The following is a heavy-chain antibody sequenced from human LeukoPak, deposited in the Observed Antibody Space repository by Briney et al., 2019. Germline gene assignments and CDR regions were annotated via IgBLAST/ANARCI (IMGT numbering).Heavy chain of an antibody. CDR1: GFTFSSYD. V-gene: IGHV3-33*06. Sequence: GRSLRPSCAASGFTFSSYDMHWVRQAPGKGLEWVAVIWYDGSKKYYADSVKGRFTISRDNSKNTLYLQMNSLRAEDTAVCYCAKDSSSWYNYFDYWGQGTLVTVSS. J-gene: IGHJ4*02. CDR2: IWYDGSKK. CDR3: AKDSSSWYNYFDY. D-gene: IGHD6-13*01.